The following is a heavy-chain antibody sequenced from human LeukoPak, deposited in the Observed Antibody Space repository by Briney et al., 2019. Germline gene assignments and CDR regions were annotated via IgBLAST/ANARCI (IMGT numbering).Heavy chain of an antibody. J-gene: IGHJ6*02. CDR2: IYYSGST. CDR3: ARVRGYYYGMDV. Sequence: PSETLSLTCTVSGGSISSGGYYWRWIRQPPGKGLEWIGYIYYSGSTNYNPSPKSRVTISVDTSKNQFSLKLSSVTAADTAVYYCARVRGYYYGMDVWGQGTTVTVSS. CDR1: GGSISSGGYY. D-gene: IGHD3-16*01. V-gene: IGHV4-61*08.